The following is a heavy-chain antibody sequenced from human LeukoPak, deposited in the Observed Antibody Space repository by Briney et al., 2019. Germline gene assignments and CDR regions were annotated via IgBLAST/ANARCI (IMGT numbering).Heavy chain of an antibody. V-gene: IGHV3-23*01. J-gene: IGHJ4*02. CDR1: GFTFSSYA. Sequence: PGGSLRLSCAASGFTFSSYAMSWVRQAPGKGLEWVSAISGSGGSIDYADSVKGRFTISRDNAKNSLHLQMNSLRVEDTAFYYCAKDNRRHYTSGPNPDSLHWGQGALVTVSS. CDR2: ISGSGGSI. CDR3: AKDNRRHYTSGPNPDSLH. D-gene: IGHD6-19*01.